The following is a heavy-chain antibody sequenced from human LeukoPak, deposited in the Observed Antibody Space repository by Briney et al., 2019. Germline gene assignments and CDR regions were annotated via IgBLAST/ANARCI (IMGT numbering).Heavy chain of an antibody. V-gene: IGHV3-74*01. J-gene: IGHJ3*02. CDR1: GFTFSSYW. D-gene: IGHD3-10*01. Sequence: PGGSLRLSCAASGFTFSSYWMHWVRQVPGKGLVWVSRINSDGSSTSYADSVKGRFTISRDNAKNTLYVQMNGLRAEGTAVYYCSTGSGHAFDIWGRGTMVTVSS. CDR2: INSDGSST. CDR3: STGSGHAFDI.